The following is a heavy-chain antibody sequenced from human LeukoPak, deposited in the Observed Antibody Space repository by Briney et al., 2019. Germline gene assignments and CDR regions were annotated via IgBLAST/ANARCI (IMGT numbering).Heavy chain of an antibody. CDR2: IIPIFGTA. Sequence: SVKVSCKASGGTFSSYAISWVRQAPGQGLEWRGGIIPIFGTANYAQKFQGRVTITADESTSTAYMELSSLRSEDTAVYYCARDGNYYGSGVTEYFDYWGQGTLVTVSS. D-gene: IGHD3-10*01. J-gene: IGHJ4*02. CDR3: ARDGNYYGSGVTEYFDY. V-gene: IGHV1-69*01. CDR1: GGTFSSYA.